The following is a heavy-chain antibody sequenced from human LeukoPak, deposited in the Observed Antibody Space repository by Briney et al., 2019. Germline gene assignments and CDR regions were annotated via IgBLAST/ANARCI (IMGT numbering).Heavy chain of an antibody. CDR3: AYSSYYYYYGMDV. V-gene: IGHV3-30*03. J-gene: IGHJ6*02. D-gene: IGHD2-21*01. Sequence: PGGSLRLSCAASEFTFSSYSMNWVRQAPGKGLEWVAVISYDGSNKYYADSVKGRFTISRDNSKNTLYLQMNSLRAEDTAVYYCAYSSYYYYYGMDVWGQGTTVTVSS. CDR1: EFTFSSYS. CDR2: ISYDGSNK.